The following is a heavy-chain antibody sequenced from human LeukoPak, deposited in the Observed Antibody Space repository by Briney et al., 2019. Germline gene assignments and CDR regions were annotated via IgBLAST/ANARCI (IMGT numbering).Heavy chain of an antibody. Sequence: QTGGSLRLSCAASGFTFSSYAMHWVRQAPGKGLEWVALISSDGNDNYYADSVKGRFAISRDNSKNTLYLQMNSLRAEDTAAYYCARDPKLRYFDWLLFLDYWGQGTLVTVSS. D-gene: IGHD3-9*01. J-gene: IGHJ4*02. CDR3: ARDPKLRYFDWLLFLDY. V-gene: IGHV3-30*09. CDR2: ISSDGNDN. CDR1: GFTFSSYA.